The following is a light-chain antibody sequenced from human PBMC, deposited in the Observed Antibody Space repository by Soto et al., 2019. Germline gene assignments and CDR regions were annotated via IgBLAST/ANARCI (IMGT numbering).Light chain of an antibody. Sequence: QSALTQPASVSGSPGQSITISCTGTISDFVIYNYVSWYQQHPGKAPKLMLYGVSNRPSGVSNRFSDSKSGNTASLTISGLQAEDEADYYCSSHTMSSALQVFGTGTKLTVL. CDR2: GVS. V-gene: IGLV2-14*01. CDR3: SSHTMSSALQV. CDR1: ISDFVIYNY. J-gene: IGLJ1*01.